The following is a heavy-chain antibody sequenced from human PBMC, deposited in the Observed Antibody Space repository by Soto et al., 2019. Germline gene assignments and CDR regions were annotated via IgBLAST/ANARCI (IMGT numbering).Heavy chain of an antibody. Sequence: QVTLKESGPVLVKRTETLTLTCTVSGFSLSNAGMGVSWIRQPPGKALEWLAHIFSNDEKSYSTSLKRRLTIAKDTSKSQVVLTMTNMDPVDTATFYCARYLPYSSNFFDCWGQGTLVTVSS. J-gene: IGHJ4*02. CDR2: IFSNDEK. CDR3: ARYLPYSSNFFDC. D-gene: IGHD6-13*01. CDR1: GFSLSNAGMG. V-gene: IGHV2-26*01.